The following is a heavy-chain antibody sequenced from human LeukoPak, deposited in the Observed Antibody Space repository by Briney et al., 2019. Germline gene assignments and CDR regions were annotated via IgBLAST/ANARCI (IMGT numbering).Heavy chain of an antibody. CDR1: GGSISSYY. D-gene: IGHD3-22*01. CDR2: IYTSGST. J-gene: IGHJ6*03. CDR3: ARGRDYYDSSGYYPTYYYYYYMDV. V-gene: IGHV4-4*07. Sequence: XXCTXSGGSISSYYXSWLRQPAGKGLXWIGRIYTSGSTNFNPSLKSRVTMSVDTSKNQFSLKLSSVTAADTAVYYCARGRDYYDSSGYYPTYYYYYYMDVWGKGTTVTVS.